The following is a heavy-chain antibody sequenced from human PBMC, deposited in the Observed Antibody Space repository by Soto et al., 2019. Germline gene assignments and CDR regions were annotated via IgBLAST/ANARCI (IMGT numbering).Heavy chain of an antibody. Sequence: QVQLQESGPGLVKPSETLSLTCTVSGGSITNYYWGWIRQPPGKGLEWIGYIYSSGSTNYNPSLKSRVTISADTSKNQVSLKLTSVTAADTAVYYCARDHPHSYGIYYFDYWGQGTLVTVSS. J-gene: IGHJ4*02. D-gene: IGHD5-18*01. CDR2: IYSSGST. V-gene: IGHV4-59*01. CDR3: ARDHPHSYGIYYFDY. CDR1: GGSITNYY.